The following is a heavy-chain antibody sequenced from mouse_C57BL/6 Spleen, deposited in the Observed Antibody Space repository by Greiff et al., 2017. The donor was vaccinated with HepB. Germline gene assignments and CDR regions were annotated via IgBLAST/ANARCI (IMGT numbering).Heavy chain of an antibody. V-gene: IGHV1-80*01. CDR2: IYPGDGDT. D-gene: IGHD1-1*01. Sequence: VMLVESGAELVKPGASVKISCKASGYAFSSYWMNWVKQRPGKGLEWIGQIYPGDGDTNYNGKFKGKATLTADKSSSTAYMQLSSLTSEDSAVYFCARGDYYGSRYFDVWGTGTTVTVSS. J-gene: IGHJ1*03. CDR3: ARGDYYGSRYFDV. CDR1: GYAFSSYW.